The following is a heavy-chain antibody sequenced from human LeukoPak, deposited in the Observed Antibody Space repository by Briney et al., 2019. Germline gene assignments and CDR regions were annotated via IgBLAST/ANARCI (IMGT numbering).Heavy chain of an antibody. CDR3: ARGDNIAAAGGGWFDP. CDR2: IIPIFGTA. D-gene: IGHD6-13*01. J-gene: IGHJ5*02. Sequence: SVKVSCKASGGTFSSYAISWVRQAPGQGLEWMGGIIPIFGTANYAQKFQGRVTITTDESTSTAYMELSSLRSEDTAVYYCARGDNIAAAGGGWFDPWGQGTLVTVSS. CDR1: GGTFSSYA. V-gene: IGHV1-69*05.